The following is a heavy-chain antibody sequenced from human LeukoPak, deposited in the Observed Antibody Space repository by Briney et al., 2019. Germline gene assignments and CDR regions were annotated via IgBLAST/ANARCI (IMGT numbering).Heavy chain of an antibody. CDR3: ARVRGDYYLDY. D-gene: IGHD4-17*01. J-gene: IGHJ4*02. CDR1: GFTFSSYW. V-gene: IGHV3-7*04. CDR2: IMQDGGHR. Sequence: GGSLRLSCAVSGFTFSSYWMTWVRQAPGKGLEWVANIMQDGGHRNYVDSERGRFTISRDNAKNSLYLQMNSLRAEDTAVYYCARVRGDYYLDYWGQGTLVTVPS.